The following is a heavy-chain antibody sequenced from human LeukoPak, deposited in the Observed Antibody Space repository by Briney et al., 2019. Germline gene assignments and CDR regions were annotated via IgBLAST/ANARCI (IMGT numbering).Heavy chain of an antibody. CDR3: RRAPHYNIISLDY. CDR1: GFTFSTDW. D-gene: IGHD3-9*01. V-gene: IGHV3-74*01. Sequence: GGSLRLSCAAAGFTFSTDWMRWVRQPPGKGLGWVSRIKTDGSDTSYADSVKGRFTISRDNAKSTLYLQMKSLTADDTAVYYCRRAPHYNIISLDYWGQGSLVTVSS. CDR2: IKTDGSDT. J-gene: IGHJ4*02.